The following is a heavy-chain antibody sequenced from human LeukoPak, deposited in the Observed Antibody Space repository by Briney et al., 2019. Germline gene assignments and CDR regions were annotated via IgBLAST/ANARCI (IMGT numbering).Heavy chain of an antibody. D-gene: IGHD4-17*01. CDR2: ISSDGDST. CDR3: ARSEQQDFGDYEFDY. V-gene: IGHV3-64*01. J-gene: IGHJ4*02. Sequence: GGSLRLSCAASGFTFSTYAMHWVPQAPGKGLEYVSAISSDGDSTYYANSVKGRFTISRDNSKNTLYLQMGSLRAEDMAVYYCARSEQQDFGDYEFDYWGQGTLVTVSS. CDR1: GFTFSTYA.